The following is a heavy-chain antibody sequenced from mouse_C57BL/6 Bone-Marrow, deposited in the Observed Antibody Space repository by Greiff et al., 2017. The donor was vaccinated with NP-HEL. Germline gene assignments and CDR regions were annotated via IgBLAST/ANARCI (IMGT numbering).Heavy chain of an antibody. Sequence: VQLQQSGAELVRPGASVTLSCKASGYTFTDYEMHWVKQTPVHGLEWIGAIDPETGGTAYNQKFKGKAILTADKSSSTAYMELRSLTSEDSAVYYGTRGYYGSNYYAMDYWGQGTSVTVSS. CDR3: TRGYYGSNYYAMDY. J-gene: IGHJ4*01. CDR1: GYTFTDYE. D-gene: IGHD1-1*01. CDR2: IDPETGGT. V-gene: IGHV1-15*01.